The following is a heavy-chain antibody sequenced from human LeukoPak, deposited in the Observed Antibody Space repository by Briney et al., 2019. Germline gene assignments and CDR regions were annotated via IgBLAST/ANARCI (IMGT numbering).Heavy chain of an antibody. CDR2: ISGSGGST. J-gene: IGHJ4*02. D-gene: IGHD3-3*01. V-gene: IGHV3-23*01. Sequence: GGSLRLPCAASGFTFSSYAMSWVRQAPGKGLEWVSAISGSGGSTYYADSVKGRFTISRDNSKNTLYLQMNSLRAEDTAVYYCAKGRYDFWSGYYPEYYFDYWGQGTLVTVSS. CDR3: AKGRYDFWSGYYPEYYFDY. CDR1: GFTFSSYA.